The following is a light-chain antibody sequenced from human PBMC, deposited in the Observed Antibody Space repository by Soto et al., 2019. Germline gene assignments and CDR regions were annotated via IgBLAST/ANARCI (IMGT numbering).Light chain of an antibody. CDR1: SSDVGGYNY. CDR3: SSYTSSTSLDV. J-gene: IGLJ1*01. CDR2: EVS. V-gene: IGLV2-14*01. Sequence: QSALTQPASVSGSPGQSITISCSGTSSDVGGYNYVSWYQQHPGKAPKLMIYEVSNRHSGVSIRFSGSKSGNTASLSISGIQAEDEADYYCSSYTSSTSLDVFGTGTNVTVL.